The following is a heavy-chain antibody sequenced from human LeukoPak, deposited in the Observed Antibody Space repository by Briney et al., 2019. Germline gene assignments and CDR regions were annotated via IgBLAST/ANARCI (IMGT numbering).Heavy chain of an antibody. V-gene: IGHV4-34*01. CDR1: GGSFSGYY. D-gene: IGHD5-18*01. CDR3: ARDRVQLWLN. CDR2: IYYSGST. Sequence: SETLSLTCAVYGGSFSGYYWSWIRQPPGKGLEWIGSIYYSGSTYYNPSLKSRVTISVDTSKNQFSLKLSSVTAADTAVYYCARDRVQLWLNWGQGTLVTVSS. J-gene: IGHJ4*02.